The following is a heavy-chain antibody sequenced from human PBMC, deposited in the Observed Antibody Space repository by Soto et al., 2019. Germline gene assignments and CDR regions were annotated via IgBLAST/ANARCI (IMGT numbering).Heavy chain of an antibody. Sequence: QLKLQEAGSGLVKPSETLSLTCGVSGDSVSTNRYSWGWIRQPPGKGLEWIGYSYHTVTTYYNPSLKTRVTIYVDRSKNNFSLNLTSVTAADTALYYCARLDEVLRFLVDTWGQGTLVTVSS. J-gene: IGHJ5*02. V-gene: IGHV4-30-2*01. CDR3: ARLDEVLRFLVDT. CDR1: GDSVSTNRYS. CDR2: SYHTVTT. D-gene: IGHD3-3*01.